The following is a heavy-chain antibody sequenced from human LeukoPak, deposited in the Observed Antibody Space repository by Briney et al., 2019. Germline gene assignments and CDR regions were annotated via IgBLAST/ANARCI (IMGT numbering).Heavy chain of an antibody. D-gene: IGHD3-3*01. CDR2: IYYSGST. V-gene: IGHV4-59*01. J-gene: IGHJ6*02. CDR1: GGSISSYY. CDR3: AGGQRVGDCDFWRGGYYYYGMDV. Sequence: SETLSLTCTVSGGSISSYYWSWIRQPPGKGLEWIGYIYYSGSTNYNPSLKSRVTISVDTSKNQFSLKLSSVTAADTAGYYCAGGQRVGDCDFWRGGYYYYGMDVWGQGTTVTVSS.